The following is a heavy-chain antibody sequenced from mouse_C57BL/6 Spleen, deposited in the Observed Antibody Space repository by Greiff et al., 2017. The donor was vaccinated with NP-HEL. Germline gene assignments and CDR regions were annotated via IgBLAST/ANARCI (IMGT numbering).Heavy chain of an antibody. D-gene: IGHD1-1*01. Sequence: QVQLQQSGPELVKPGASVKISCKASGYAFSSSWMNWVKQRPGKGLEWIGRIYPGDGDTNYNGKFKGKATLTADKSSSTAYMQLSSLTSEDSAVYFCARQGVVSYFDYWGQGTTLTVSS. CDR2: IYPGDGDT. V-gene: IGHV1-82*01. CDR3: ARQGVVSYFDY. J-gene: IGHJ2*01. CDR1: GYAFSSSW.